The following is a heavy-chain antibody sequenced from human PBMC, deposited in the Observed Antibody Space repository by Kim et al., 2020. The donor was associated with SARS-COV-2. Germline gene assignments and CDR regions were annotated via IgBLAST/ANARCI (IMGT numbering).Heavy chain of an antibody. CDR3: ARSNYYDSSGYLT. D-gene: IGHD3-22*01. Sequence: YAQKFQGRVTITADKSTSTAYMELSSLRSEDTAVYYCARSNYYDSSGYLTWGQGTLVTVSS. J-gene: IGHJ4*02. V-gene: IGHV1-69*02.